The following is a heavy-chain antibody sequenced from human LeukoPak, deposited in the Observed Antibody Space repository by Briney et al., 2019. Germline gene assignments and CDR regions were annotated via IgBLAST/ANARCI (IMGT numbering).Heavy chain of an antibody. CDR3: ARKRYCSSTSCPNGDAFDI. CDR1: GYTFTGYY. V-gene: IGHV1-2*02. D-gene: IGHD2-2*01. J-gene: IGHJ3*02. CDR2: INPYSGGT. Sequence: ASVKVSCKASGYTFTGYYMHWVRQAPGQGLEWMGWINPYSGGTNYAQKFQGRVTMTRDTSISTAYMELSRLRSDDTAVYYCARKRYCSSTSCPNGDAFDIWGQGTMVTVSS.